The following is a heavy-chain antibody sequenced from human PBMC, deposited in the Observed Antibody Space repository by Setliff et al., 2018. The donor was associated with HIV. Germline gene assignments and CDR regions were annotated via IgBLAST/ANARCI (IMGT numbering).Heavy chain of an antibody. D-gene: IGHD3-3*01. V-gene: IGHV4-59*01. Sequence: SSETLSLTCSVSGGSFSGYYWSWIRQPPGKGLEWIGYIYIYNSGSTNYNPSLTSRVTISVDTSRNQFSLKLTSVTAADTAIYYCARGVNFGYWGQGTQVTVSS. J-gene: IGHJ4*02. CDR1: GGSFSGYY. CDR3: ARGVNFGY. CDR2: IYIYNSGST.